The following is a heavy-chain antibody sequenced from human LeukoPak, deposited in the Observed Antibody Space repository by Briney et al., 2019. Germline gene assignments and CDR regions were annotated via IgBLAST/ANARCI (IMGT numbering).Heavy chain of an antibody. CDR1: GGSFSGYY. D-gene: IGHD2-21*02. J-gene: IGHJ4*02. CDR3: ARGRTYCGGDCYYNFDY. CDR2: INHSGST. Sequence: SETLSLTCAVYGGSFSGYYWSWIRQPPGKGLGWIGEINHSGSTNYNPSLKSRVTISVDTSKNQFSLKLSSVTAADTAVYYCARGRTYCGGDCYYNFDYWGQGTLVTVSS. V-gene: IGHV4-34*01.